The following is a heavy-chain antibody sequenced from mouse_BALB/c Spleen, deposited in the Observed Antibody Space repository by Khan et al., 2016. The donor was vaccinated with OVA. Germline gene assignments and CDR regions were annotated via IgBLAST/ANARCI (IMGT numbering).Heavy chain of an antibody. D-gene: IGHD2-10*01. CDR2: IWNDGNT. V-gene: IGHV2-6-1*01. J-gene: IGHJ4*01. CDR3: ARQPYYHYNIMDY. Sequence: QVQLKESGPGLVAPSQSLSITCTISGFSLTNYGVHWVRQPPGKGLEWLVVIWNDGNTAYNSAIKSRLTISKDNSKSQVFLKMNSLQTDDTAMYFCARQPYYHYNIMDYWGQGTSVTVSS. CDR1: GFSLTNYG.